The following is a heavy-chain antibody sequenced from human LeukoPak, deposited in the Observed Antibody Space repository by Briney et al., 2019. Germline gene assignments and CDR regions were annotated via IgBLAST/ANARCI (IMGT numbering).Heavy chain of an antibody. CDR1: GFSLSTSGMC. V-gene: IGHV2-70*11. J-gene: IGHJ4*02. D-gene: IGHD3-9*01. CDR2: IDWDDDK. CDR3: ARIGDYDILTGYYNFDY. Sequence: QTLSLTCTFSGFSLSTSGMCVSWIRQPPGKALEWLARIDWDDDKYYSTSLKTRLTISKDTSKNQVVLTMTNMDPVDTATYCCARIGDYDILTGYYNFDYWGQGTLVTVSS.